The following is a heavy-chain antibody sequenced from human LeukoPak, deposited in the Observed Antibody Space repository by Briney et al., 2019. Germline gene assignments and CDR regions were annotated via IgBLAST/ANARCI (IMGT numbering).Heavy chain of an antibody. CDR3: ARDRGMVRGTFDP. CDR2: INSDGSSI. V-gene: IGHV3-74*01. J-gene: IGHJ5*02. CDR1: GFTFSSHW. D-gene: IGHD3-10*01. Sequence: PGGSLRLSCAASGFTFSSHWMHWVRQAPGKGLVWVSRINSDGSSISYADSVKGRFTISRDNAKNTLYLQMNSLRAEDTAVYYCARDRGMVRGTFDPWGQGTLVTVSS.